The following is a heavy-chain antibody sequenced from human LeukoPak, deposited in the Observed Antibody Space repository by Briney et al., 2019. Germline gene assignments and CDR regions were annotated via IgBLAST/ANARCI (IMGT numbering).Heavy chain of an antibody. Sequence: SETLSLTCAAYGGSFSGYYWSWFRQPPGKGLEWIGGINHSGSTNYNPSLSLKSRVTISLDSSKNQFSLMLNSVTAADTAVYYCAVSAAALFDPWGQGTLVTVSS. CDR3: AVSAAALFDP. D-gene: IGHD6-6*01. CDR1: GGSFSGYY. V-gene: IGHV4-34*01. J-gene: IGHJ5*02. CDR2: INHSGST.